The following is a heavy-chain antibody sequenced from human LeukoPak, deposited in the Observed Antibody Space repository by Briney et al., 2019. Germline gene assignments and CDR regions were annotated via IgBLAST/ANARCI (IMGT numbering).Heavy chain of an antibody. CDR3: ARDHKSEVVVKGFDP. CDR1: GYTFTGYY. D-gene: IGHD3-22*01. Sequence: GASVKVSCKASGYTFTGYYMHWVRQAPGQGLEWMGRINPNSGGTNYAQKFQGRATMTRDTSISTAYMELSRLRSDDTAVYYCARDHKSEVVVKGFDPWGQGTLVTVSS. V-gene: IGHV1-2*06. J-gene: IGHJ5*02. CDR2: INPNSGGT.